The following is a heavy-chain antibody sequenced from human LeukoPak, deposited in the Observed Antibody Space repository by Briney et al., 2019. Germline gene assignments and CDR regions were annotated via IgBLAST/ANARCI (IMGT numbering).Heavy chain of an antibody. D-gene: IGHD5-24*01. Sequence: PSETLSLTCTVSGYSISSGYYWGWIRQPPGEGLEWIGYIYYTGSTDYNPSLKSRVTISVDTSKNQFSLKLSSVTAADTAVYYCARGYGYNYYWGQGTLVTVSS. J-gene: IGHJ4*02. CDR2: IYYTGST. V-gene: IGHV4-61*01. CDR3: ARGYGYNYY. CDR1: GYSISSGYY.